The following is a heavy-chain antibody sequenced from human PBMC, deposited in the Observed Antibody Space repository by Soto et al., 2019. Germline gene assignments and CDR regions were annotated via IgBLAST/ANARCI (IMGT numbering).Heavy chain of an antibody. V-gene: IGHV3-11*01. CDR3: ARDVDADFRTDFDY. J-gene: IGHJ4*02. CDR2: ISGNGEII. D-gene: IGHD4-17*01. Sequence: GGSLSLSCAASGFTFSDYYIHWIRRAPGKGLEWISYISGNGEIIQYAASARGRFTISRDNAENSVYLEMDSLRAEDTALYYCARDVDADFRTDFDYWGRGTLDTVSS. CDR1: GFTFSDYY.